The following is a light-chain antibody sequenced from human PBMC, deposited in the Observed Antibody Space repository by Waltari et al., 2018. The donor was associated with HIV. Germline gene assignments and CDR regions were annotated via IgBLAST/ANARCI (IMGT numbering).Light chain of an antibody. J-gene: IGKJ5*01. CDR2: KAS. V-gene: IGKV1-5*03. CDR3: QQYNSDPS. CDR1: QDVSNW. Sequence: DIHMTQSPSTLSAFIGDRVTITCRASQDVSNWLAWYQQKPGKAPKLLIHKASVLENGVSLRFSGSGFGTDFTLIIDSLEPDDFATYYCQQYNSDPSFGQGTRLEMK.